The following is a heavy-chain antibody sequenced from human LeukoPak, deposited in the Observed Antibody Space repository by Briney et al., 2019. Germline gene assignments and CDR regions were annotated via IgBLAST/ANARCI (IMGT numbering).Heavy chain of an antibody. D-gene: IGHD3-22*01. Sequence: GGSLRLSCGASGFSFRTSWLNWVRQAPGKGLEWVASINPDGSDKYSVDSVKGRFTISRDNAKNSLYLQINSLRAEDTAVYYCATDRGHSSFDYWGQGTLVTVSS. CDR3: ATDRGHSSFDY. J-gene: IGHJ4*02. CDR1: GFSFRTSW. CDR2: INPDGSDK. V-gene: IGHV3-7*01.